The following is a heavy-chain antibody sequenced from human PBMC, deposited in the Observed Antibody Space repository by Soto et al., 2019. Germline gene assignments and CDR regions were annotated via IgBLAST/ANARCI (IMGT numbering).Heavy chain of an antibody. J-gene: IGHJ6*03. D-gene: IGHD3-3*01. Sequence: ASVKVSCKASGYTFTNYYIHWVRQAPGQGLEWMAIINPNGGSTNYAQEFQGRVTLARDTFTNTAYMELSSLRSEDTAVYYCAREMEVWSDSDNTLYMDVWGKGTTVTVSS. CDR1: GYTFTNYY. CDR2: INPNGGST. CDR3: AREMEVWSDSDNTLYMDV. V-gene: IGHV1-46*01.